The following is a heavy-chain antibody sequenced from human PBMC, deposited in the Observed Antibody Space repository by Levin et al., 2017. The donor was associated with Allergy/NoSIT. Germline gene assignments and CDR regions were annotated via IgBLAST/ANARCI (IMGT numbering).Heavy chain of an antibody. CDR3: AKDLGIMITFGGVIDY. J-gene: IGHJ4*02. CDR1: GFTFSSYG. CDR2: ISYDGSNK. Sequence: GESLKISCAASGFTFSSYGMHWVRQAPGKGLEWVAVISYDGSNKYYADSVKGRFTISRDNSKNTLYLQMNSLRAEDTAVYYCAKDLGIMITFGGVIDYWGQGTLVTVSS. V-gene: IGHV3-30*18. D-gene: IGHD3-16*02.